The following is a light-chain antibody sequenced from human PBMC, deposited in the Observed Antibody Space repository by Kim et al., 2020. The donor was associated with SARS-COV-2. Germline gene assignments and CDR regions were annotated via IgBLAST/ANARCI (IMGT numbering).Light chain of an antibody. J-gene: IGLJ1*01. V-gene: IGLV2-14*03. CDR1: SSDVGAYDH. Sequence: GQSFIISCTGTSSDVGAYDHVSWYQQHPGKAPKVLIFDVTDRPSGVSNRFSGSKSGNTASLTISGLQAEDEADYYCCSYTSSITYVFGTGTKVTVL. CDR3: CSYTSSITYV. CDR2: DVT.